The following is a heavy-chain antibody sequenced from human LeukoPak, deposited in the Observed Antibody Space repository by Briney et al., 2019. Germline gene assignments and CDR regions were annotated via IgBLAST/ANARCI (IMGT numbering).Heavy chain of an antibody. Sequence: SETLSRTCAVSGGSINSNSYYWAWVRQPPGKGLEWIGSIYYSGRTFYNPSLKSRVTMFVDMSKNQFSLRLSSVTAADTAVYYCARHRAYSSSSPFDYWGQGTLVTVSS. CDR3: ARHRAYSSSSPFDY. CDR2: IYYSGRT. D-gene: IGHD6-6*01. CDR1: GGSINSNSYY. V-gene: IGHV4-39*01. J-gene: IGHJ4*02.